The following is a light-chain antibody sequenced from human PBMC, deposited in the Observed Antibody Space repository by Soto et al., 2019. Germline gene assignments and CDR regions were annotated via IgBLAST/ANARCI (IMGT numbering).Light chain of an antibody. CDR3: QQRSNWPLIT. Sequence: EIVLTQSPGTLSLSPGERATLSCRASQNVGSDYLAWYQQKPGQAPRLLIYDASNRATGIPARFSGSGSGTDFTLTISSLEPEDFAVYYCQQRSNWPLITFGQGTRLEIK. V-gene: IGKV3-11*01. CDR1: QNVGSDY. CDR2: DAS. J-gene: IGKJ5*01.